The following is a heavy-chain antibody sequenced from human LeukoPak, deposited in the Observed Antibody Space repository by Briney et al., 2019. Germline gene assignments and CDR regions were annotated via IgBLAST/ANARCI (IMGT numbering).Heavy chain of an antibody. CDR2: INPSGGST. V-gene: IGHV1-46*01. J-gene: IGHJ4*02. CDR3: ARAKGLFDH. CDR1: GYSFTAHY. Sequence: ASVKVSCKTSGYSFTAHYIHWVRQAPGQGLEWMGIINPSGGSTSYTQKFQGRLTMTRDTSTSTVYMELSSLRSEDTAVYYCARAKGLFDHWGQGTLVTVSS.